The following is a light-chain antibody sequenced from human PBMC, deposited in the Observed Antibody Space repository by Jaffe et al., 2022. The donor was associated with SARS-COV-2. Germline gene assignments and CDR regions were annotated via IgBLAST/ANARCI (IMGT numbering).Light chain of an antibody. CDR1: QSVNSN. J-gene: IGKJ1*01. CDR3: HQYNNWPRT. CDR2: GAS. V-gene: IGKV3-15*01. Sequence: EVVMTQSPATLSVSPGERATLSCRASQSVNSNLAWYQQKPGQAPRLLIYGASITVTDFPARFSGSGSGAEFTLSISSLRSEDSAVYYCHQYNNWPRTFGQGTRVEI.